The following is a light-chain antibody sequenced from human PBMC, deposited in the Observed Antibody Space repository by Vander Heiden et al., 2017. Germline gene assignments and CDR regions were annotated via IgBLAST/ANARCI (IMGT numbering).Light chain of an antibody. V-gene: IGLV2-14*01. CDR3: SSYTSSSRV. Sequence: QSALTQPASVSGSPGQSITISCTGTSSDVGGYNYVSWYQQHPGKAPKRMIYDVSNRPSGVSNRFSGSKSGNKASLTISGLQAEDEADYYCSSYTSSSRVFGGGTKLTVL. CDR1: SSDVGGYNY. J-gene: IGLJ3*02. CDR2: DVS.